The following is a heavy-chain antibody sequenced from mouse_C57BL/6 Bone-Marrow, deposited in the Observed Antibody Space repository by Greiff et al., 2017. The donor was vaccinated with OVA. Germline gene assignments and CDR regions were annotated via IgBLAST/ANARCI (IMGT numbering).Heavy chain of an antibody. Sequence: VKLMESGPGLVQPSQSLSITCTVSGFSLTSYGVHWVRQSPGKGLEWLGVIWSGGSTDYNAAFISSLSISKDNSKSQVFFKMNSLQADDTAIYYCARKTATYGSSPYWYFDVWGTGTTVTVSS. J-gene: IGHJ1*03. D-gene: IGHD1-1*01. CDR2: IWSGGST. V-gene: IGHV2-2*01. CDR1: GFSLTSYG. CDR3: ARKTATYGSSPYWYFDV.